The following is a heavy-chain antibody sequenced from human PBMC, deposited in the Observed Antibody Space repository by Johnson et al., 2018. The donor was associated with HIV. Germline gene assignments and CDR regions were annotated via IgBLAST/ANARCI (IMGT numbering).Heavy chain of an antibody. V-gene: IGHV3-NL1*01. D-gene: IGHD2-21*01. CDR1: GFTFSSYA. Sequence: QVQLVESGGGVVQPGRSLRLSCAASGFTFSSYAMHWVRQAPGKGLEWVSGVNWNGGSTGYADSVKGRFTISRDNSKNTLYLQMNSLTAEDTSVYYCARDQGPDGIVWWLIWGQGTMVTVSS. CDR3: ARDQGPDGIVWWLI. CDR2: VNWNGGST. J-gene: IGHJ3*02.